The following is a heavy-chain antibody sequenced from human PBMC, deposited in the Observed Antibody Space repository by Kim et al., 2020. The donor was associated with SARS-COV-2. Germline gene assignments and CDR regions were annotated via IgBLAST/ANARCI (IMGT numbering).Heavy chain of an antibody. CDR1: GGSFSGYY. J-gene: IGHJ4*02. CDR2: INHSGST. V-gene: IGHV4-34*01. D-gene: IGHD4-17*01. CDR3: ARVFLDNYGDYENDY. Sequence: SETLSLTCAVYGGSFSGYYWSWIRQPPGKGLEWIGEINHSGSTNYNPSLKSRVTISVDTSKNQFSLKLSSVTAADTAVYYCARVFLDNYGDYENDYWGQGTLVTVSS.